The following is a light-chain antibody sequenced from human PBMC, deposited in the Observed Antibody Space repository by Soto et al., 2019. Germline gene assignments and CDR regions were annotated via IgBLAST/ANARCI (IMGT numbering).Light chain of an antibody. V-gene: IGKV3-11*01. J-gene: IGKJ4*01. CDR1: QSVSSL. CDR3: QQRSNWPLT. CDR2: DAS. Sequence: EIVLTQSPATLSLSPGERATLPCRASQSVSSLLAWYQQKSGQPPRLLVSDASNRATGVPARFSGSGSGTDFTLIISSLEPEDFAVYYCQQRSNWPLTFGGGTKVEIK.